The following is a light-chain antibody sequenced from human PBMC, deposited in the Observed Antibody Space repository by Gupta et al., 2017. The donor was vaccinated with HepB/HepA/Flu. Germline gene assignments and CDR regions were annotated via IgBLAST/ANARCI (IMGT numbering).Light chain of an antibody. J-gene: IGLJ2*01. CDR1: SSNIGSNT. Sequence: QSVLTPPPSASGTPGQRVTSSCSGSSSNIGSNTVNWYQQLPGTAPKLLIYSNNQRHSGVPDRFPGSRSGTSASLAISGLQSEDEADYYCAAWDDSLNGHVVFGGGTKLTV. CDR2: SNN. V-gene: IGLV1-44*01. CDR3: AAWDDSLNGHVV.